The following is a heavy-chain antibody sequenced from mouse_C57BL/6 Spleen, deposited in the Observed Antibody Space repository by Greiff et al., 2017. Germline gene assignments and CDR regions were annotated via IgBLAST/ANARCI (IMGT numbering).Heavy chain of an antibody. CDR2: IYPGDGDT. CDR3: ARGGRSPGAMDY. J-gene: IGHJ4*01. D-gene: IGHD1-1*01. Sequence: QVQLQQSGPELVKPGASVKISCKASGYAFSSSWMNWVKQRPGKGLEWIGRIYPGDGDTNYKGKFTGKATLTADKSSSTAYMQLSSLTSEDSAVYFCARGGRSPGAMDYWGQGTSVTVSA. CDR1: GYAFSSSW. V-gene: IGHV1-82*01.